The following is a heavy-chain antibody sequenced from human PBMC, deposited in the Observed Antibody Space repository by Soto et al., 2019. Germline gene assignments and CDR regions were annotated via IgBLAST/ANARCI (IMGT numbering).Heavy chain of an antibody. J-gene: IGHJ2*01. V-gene: IGHV3-23*01. D-gene: IGHD3-10*01. CDR3: AKAGGFGGYWYFDL. CDR1: GFTFSSYA. Sequence: EVQLLESGGGLVQPGGSLRLSCAASGFTFSSYAMSWVRQAPGKGLEWVSAISGSGGSTYYADSVKGRFTISRDNSXNTLYLRMSSLRAEDTAVYYCAKAGGFGGYWYFDLWGRGTLVTVSS. CDR2: ISGSGGST.